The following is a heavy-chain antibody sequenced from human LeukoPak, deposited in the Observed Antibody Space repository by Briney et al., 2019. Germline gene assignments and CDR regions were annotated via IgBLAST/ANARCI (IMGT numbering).Heavy chain of an antibody. CDR3: ARDLMDTDYFDY. CDR1: GGSISSSSYY. Sequence: SETLSLTCTVSGGSISSSSYYWGWIRQPPGKGLEWIGTMYYSGSTYYNPSLKSRVTISVDTSKNQFSLKLSSVTAADTALYYCARDLMDTDYFDYWGQGTLVTVSS. V-gene: IGHV4-39*07. J-gene: IGHJ4*02. D-gene: IGHD5-18*01. CDR2: MYYSGST.